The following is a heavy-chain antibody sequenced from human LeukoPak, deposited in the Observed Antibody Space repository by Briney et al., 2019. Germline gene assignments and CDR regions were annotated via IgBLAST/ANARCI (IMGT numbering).Heavy chain of an antibody. CDR1: GGSLITYY. J-gene: IGHJ4*02. CDR3: ASGSDSIGYSGGGILDY. D-gene: IGHD6-19*01. CDR2: VYTNGGT. V-gene: IGHV4-4*07. Sequence: SETLSLTCSVSGGSLITYYWNWIRQPAGKGLEWIGRVYTNGGTNYSPSLKSRLTVSVDTSKNQFSLSLSSVTAADTAVYYCASGSDSIGYSGGGILDYWGQGILVTVSS.